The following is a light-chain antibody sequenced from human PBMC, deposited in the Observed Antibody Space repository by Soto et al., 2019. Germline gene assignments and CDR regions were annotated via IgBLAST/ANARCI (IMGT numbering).Light chain of an antibody. J-gene: IGKJ4*01. CDR3: QQANIFPLS. CDR1: QDISSW. V-gene: IGKV1D-12*01. Sequence: DIQMTQSPSSVSASVGDRVTITCRASQDISSWLGWYQQKPGKAPKLLIYAASSLQSGVPSRFSGSGSGTDFTLTISSXQPEDFAIYYCQQANIFPLSFGGGTKVDIK. CDR2: AAS.